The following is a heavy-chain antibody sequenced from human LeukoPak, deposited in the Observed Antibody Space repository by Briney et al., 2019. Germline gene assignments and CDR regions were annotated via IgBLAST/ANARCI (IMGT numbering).Heavy chain of an antibody. J-gene: IGHJ4*02. Sequence: ASVKVSCKVCGYTFTDYYMHWVQQAPGKGLEWMGLVDPEDGETIYAEKFQGRVTITADTSTDTAYTELSSLRSEDTAVYYCANNYYDSRRFDYWGQGTLVTVSS. V-gene: IGHV1-69-2*01. CDR1: GYTFTDYY. CDR3: ANNYYDSRRFDY. CDR2: VDPEDGET. D-gene: IGHD3-22*01.